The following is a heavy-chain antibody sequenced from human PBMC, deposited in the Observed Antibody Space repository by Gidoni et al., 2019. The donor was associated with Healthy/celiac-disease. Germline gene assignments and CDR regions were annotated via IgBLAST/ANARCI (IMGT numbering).Heavy chain of an antibody. J-gene: IGHJ6*02. Sequence: EVQLVESGGGLVQPGRSLRLSCTASGFTFGDYAMSWVRKAPGKGREWLGFIRSKAYGGTTEYAASVKGRFTISRDDSKSIAYLQMNSLKTEDTAVYYCTRDPTLGYWSSTSCYEGGVLAEDGMDVWGQGTTVTVSS. CDR1: GFTFGDYA. CDR3: TRDPTLGYWSSTSCYEGGVLAEDGMDV. V-gene: IGHV3-49*04. CDR2: IRSKAYGGTT. D-gene: IGHD2-2*01.